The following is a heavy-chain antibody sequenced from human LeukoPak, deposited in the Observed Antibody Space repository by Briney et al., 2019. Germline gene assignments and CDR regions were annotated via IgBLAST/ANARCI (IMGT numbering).Heavy chain of an antibody. CDR2: ISWNSGSI. J-gene: IGHJ6*03. V-gene: IGHV3-9*01. Sequence: GGSLRLSCAASGFTFSSYGMSWVRQAPGKGLEWVSGISWNSGSIGYADSVKGRFTISRDNAKNSLYLQMNSLRAEDTALYYCAKSSSSGMGAYYYYMDVWGKGTTVTISS. CDR1: GFTFSSYG. D-gene: IGHD3-10*01. CDR3: AKSSSSGMGAYYYYMDV.